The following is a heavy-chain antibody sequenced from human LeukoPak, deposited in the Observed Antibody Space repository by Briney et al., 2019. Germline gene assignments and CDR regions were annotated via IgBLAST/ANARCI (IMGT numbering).Heavy chain of an antibody. Sequence: GGSLRLSCAASGFTFSDYYMSWIRQAPGKGLEWVSYISSSSSTIYYADSVKGRFTISRDNAKNSLYLQMNSLRAEDTAVYYCARDRGGTTVTTKFDYWGQGTLVTVSS. CDR3: ARDRGGTTVTTKFDY. CDR2: ISSSSSTI. J-gene: IGHJ4*02. CDR1: GFTFSDYY. V-gene: IGHV3-11*04. D-gene: IGHD4-17*01.